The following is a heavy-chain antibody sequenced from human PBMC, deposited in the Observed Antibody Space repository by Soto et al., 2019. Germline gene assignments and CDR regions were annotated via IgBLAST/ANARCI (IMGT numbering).Heavy chain of an antibody. D-gene: IGHD3-10*01. CDR1: GYTFTSYG. Sequence: GASVKVSCKASGYTFTSYGISWVRQAPGQGLEWMGWISAYNGNTNYAQKLQGRVTMTTDTSTSTAYMELRSLRSDNTAVYYCARDRPPYYGSGSYGGFDPWGQGTLVTVLL. J-gene: IGHJ5*02. V-gene: IGHV1-18*01. CDR2: ISAYNGNT. CDR3: ARDRPPYYGSGSYGGFDP.